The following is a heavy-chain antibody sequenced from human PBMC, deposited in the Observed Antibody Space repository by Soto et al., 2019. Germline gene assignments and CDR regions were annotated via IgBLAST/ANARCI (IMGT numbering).Heavy chain of an antibody. D-gene: IGHD6-25*01. Sequence: EVQLLESGGGLVQPGGSLRLSCAVSGFSFSTYGVTWVRQAPGKGLEWVSGVSAGSGTTHYADSVKGRFTITVDTSKKTVYLQMISLRVEDTAGYYCAKWSGYGDHWGQGTLVTVSS. V-gene: IGHV3-23*01. CDR2: VSAGSGTT. CDR1: GFSFSTYG. J-gene: IGHJ4*02. CDR3: AKWSGYGDH.